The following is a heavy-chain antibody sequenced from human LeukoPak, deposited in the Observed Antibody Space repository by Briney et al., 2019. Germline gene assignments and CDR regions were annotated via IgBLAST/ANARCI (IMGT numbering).Heavy chain of an antibody. CDR2: INHSGST. CDR1: GGSFSGYY. D-gene: IGHD3-22*01. J-gene: IGHJ4*02. V-gene: IGHV4-34*01. Sequence: PSETLSLTCAVYGGSFSGYYWSWIRQPPGKGLEWIGEINHSGSTNYNLSLKSRVTISVDTSKNQFSLKLSSVTAADTAVYYCARGRYYYDSSGYSIYFDYWGQGTLVTVSS. CDR3: ARGRYYYDSSGYSIYFDY.